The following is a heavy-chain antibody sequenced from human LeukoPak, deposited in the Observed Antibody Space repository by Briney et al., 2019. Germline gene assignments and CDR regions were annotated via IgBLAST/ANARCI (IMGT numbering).Heavy chain of an antibody. Sequence: PGGSLRLSCAVSGITLSNYGMSWVRQAPGKGLEWVAGISDSGGRTNYADSVKGRFTISRDNPKNTLYLEMNSLRAEDTAVYYCAKKPVTIKYPFDNWGLGTLVTVSS. CDR2: ISDSGGRT. J-gene: IGHJ4*02. CDR3: AKKPVTIKYPFDN. D-gene: IGHD5-24*01. CDR1: GITLSNYG. V-gene: IGHV3-23*01.